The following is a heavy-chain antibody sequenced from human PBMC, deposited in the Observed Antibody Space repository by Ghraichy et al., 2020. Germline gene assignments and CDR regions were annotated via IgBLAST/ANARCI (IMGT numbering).Heavy chain of an antibody. CDR2: ISSYSRYI. J-gene: IGHJ4*02. CDR1: GFTFSDYY. CDR3: ARGRGRGVESY. D-gene: IGHD3-10*01. V-gene: IGHV3-11*06. Sequence: GGSLRLSCAAFGFTFSDYYMSWIRQAPGKELEWVSYISSYSRYINYADSVKGRFTISRDDAKNSLYLQMNNLRAEDTAVYYCARGRGRGVESYWGQGTLVTVSS.